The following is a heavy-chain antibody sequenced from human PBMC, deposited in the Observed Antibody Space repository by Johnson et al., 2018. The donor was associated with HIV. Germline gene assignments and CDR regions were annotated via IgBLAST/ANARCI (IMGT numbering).Heavy chain of an antibody. Sequence: VQLVESGGGLVQPGGSLRLSCAASGFTVSSNYMNWVRQAPGKGLEWVSVIYSGGSTYYADSVKGRFTISRDNSKNALFLQMNSLRADDTAMYYCAKSQVIAVAGTDDAFDMWGRGTMVTVSS. CDR3: AKSQVIAVAGTDDAFDM. CDR2: IYSGGST. J-gene: IGHJ3*02. V-gene: IGHV3-66*01. D-gene: IGHD6-19*01. CDR1: GFTVSSNY.